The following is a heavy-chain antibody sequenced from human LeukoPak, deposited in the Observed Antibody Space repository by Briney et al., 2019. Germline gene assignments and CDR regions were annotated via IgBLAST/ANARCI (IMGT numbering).Heavy chain of an antibody. CDR3: ARHRGYSYGVDY. CDR2: IYYSGST. V-gene: IGHV4-39*01. D-gene: IGHD5-18*01. Sequence: WVRQAPGKGLEWIGSIYYSGSTYYNPSLKSRVTISVDTSKNQFSLKLSSVTAADTAVYYCARHRGYSYGVDYWGQGTLVTVSS. J-gene: IGHJ4*02.